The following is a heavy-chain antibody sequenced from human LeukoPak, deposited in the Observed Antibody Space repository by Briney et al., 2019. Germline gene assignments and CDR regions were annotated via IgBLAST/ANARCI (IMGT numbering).Heavy chain of an antibody. Sequence: GGSLRLSCAVSGFTFKNYAMSWVRQAPGKGLEWVSDISGSGGSTSYADSVKGRFTISRDNSKNTLYLQMNSLRAEDTAVYYCARMTTVTAGSFDYWGQGTLVTVSS. CDR1: GFTFKNYA. CDR3: ARMTTVTAGSFDY. CDR2: ISGSGGST. V-gene: IGHV3-23*01. J-gene: IGHJ4*02. D-gene: IGHD4-17*01.